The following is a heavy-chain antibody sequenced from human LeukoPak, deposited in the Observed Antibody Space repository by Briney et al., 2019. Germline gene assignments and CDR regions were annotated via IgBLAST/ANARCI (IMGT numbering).Heavy chain of an antibody. D-gene: IGHD4-11*01. CDR2: IYYSGST. J-gene: IGHJ6*02. V-gene: IGHV4-61*01. CDR3: ARDVTKGYYSYGMDV. CDR1: GGSVTSGSYY. Sequence: SETLSLTCTVSGGSVTSGSYYWSWIRQPPGKGLEWIGYIYYSGSTNYNPFLKSRVTISVDTSNNQFSLKLSSVTAADTAVYYCARDVTKGYYSYGMDVWGQGTTVTVSS.